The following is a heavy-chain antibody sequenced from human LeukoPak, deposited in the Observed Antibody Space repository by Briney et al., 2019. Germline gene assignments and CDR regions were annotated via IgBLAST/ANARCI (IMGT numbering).Heavy chain of an antibody. Sequence: PSETLSLTCTVSGGSISSYYWSWIRQPPGKGLEWIGYIYYSGSTNYNPSLKSRVTISVDTSKNQFSLKLSSVTAADTAVYYCARHAPGVVRGGYYYYMDVWGKGTTVTISS. CDR1: GGSISSYY. V-gene: IGHV4-59*08. CDR2: IYYSGST. CDR3: ARHAPGVVRGGYYYYMDV. J-gene: IGHJ6*03. D-gene: IGHD3-10*01.